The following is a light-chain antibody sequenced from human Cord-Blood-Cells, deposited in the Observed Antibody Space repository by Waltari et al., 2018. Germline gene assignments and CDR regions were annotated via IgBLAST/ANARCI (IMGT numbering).Light chain of an antibody. CDR3: QQDGSSPPYT. J-gene: IGKJ2*01. V-gene: IGKV3-20*01. CDR1: QSVSSSY. CDR2: GAS. Sequence: EIVLTQSPGTLSLSPGERATLSCRARQSVSSSYLALYQQKPGQAPRLLSYGASSGATGIPDSFSGGGSGTYFTLTISRLEPEDFAVYYCQQDGSSPPYTFGQGTKLEIK.